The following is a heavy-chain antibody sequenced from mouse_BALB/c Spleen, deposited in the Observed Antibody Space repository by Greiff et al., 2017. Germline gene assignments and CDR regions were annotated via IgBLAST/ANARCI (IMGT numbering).Heavy chain of an antibody. Sequence: QVQLQQSGAELVRPGPSVKVSCKASGYAFTNYLIEWVKQRPGQGLEWIGVINPGSGGTNYNEKFKGKATLTADKSSSTAYMQLSSLTSDDSAVYFCARSFDYYAMDYWGQGTSVTVSS. CDR1: GYAFTNYL. CDR2: INPGSGGT. J-gene: IGHJ4*01. CDR3: ARSFDYYAMDY. V-gene: IGHV1-54*01.